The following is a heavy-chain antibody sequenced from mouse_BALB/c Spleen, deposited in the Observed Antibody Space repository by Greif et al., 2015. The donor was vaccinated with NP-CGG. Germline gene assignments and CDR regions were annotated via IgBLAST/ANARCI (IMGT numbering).Heavy chain of an antibody. Sequence: QVQLQQSGAELVKPGASVKLSCKASGYTFTSYYMYWVKQRPGQGLEWIGGINPSNGGTNFNEKFKSKATLTVDKSSSTAYMQLSSLTSEDSAVYYCTRYGGLDRFYAMDYWGQGTSVTVSS. CDR2: INPSNGGT. CDR1: GYTFTSYY. CDR3: TRYGGLDRFYAMDY. D-gene: IGHD1-1*02. V-gene: IGHV1S81*02. J-gene: IGHJ4*01.